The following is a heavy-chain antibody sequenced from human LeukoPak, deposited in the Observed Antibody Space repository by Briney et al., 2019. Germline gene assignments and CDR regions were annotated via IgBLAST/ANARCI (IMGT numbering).Heavy chain of an antibody. CDR2: INHSGTT. D-gene: IGHD4-17*01. V-gene: IGHV4-34*01. J-gene: IGHJ4*02. CDR3: ARERSAVTNFDY. Sequence: PSETLSLTCAVYGGSFSGYYWSWIRQPPGKGLEWIGEINHSGTTNYNPSLKSRVTISVDTSKNQFSLKMSSVTAADTAVYYCARERSAVTNFDYWGQGTLVTASS. CDR1: GGSFSGYY.